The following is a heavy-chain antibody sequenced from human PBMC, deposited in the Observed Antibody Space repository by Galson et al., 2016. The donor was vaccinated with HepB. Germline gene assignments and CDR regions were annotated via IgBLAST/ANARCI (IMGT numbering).Heavy chain of an antibody. CDR2: IDGGGDK. D-gene: IGHD6-13*01. V-gene: IGHV2-70*01. Sequence: PALVTPTQTLTLTCTFSGFSLSTSGMRVIWIRQPPGKALEWLSLIDGGGDKYYSISLKTRLTISKDTSKNQVVLTMTNMDPVDTGTYYCARIRYTNTWYSYYYGMDVWGQGTAVTVSS. J-gene: IGHJ6*02. CDR1: GFSLSTSGMR. CDR3: ARIRYTNTWYSYYYGMDV.